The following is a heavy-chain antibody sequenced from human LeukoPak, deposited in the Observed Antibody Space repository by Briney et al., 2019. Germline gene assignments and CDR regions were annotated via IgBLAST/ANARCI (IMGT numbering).Heavy chain of an antibody. V-gene: IGHV3-30*18. CDR2: ISYDGSNK. CDR1: GFTFSSYG. D-gene: IGHD3-16*01. Sequence: PGGSLRLSCAASGFTFSSYGMHWVRQAPGKGLEWVAVISYDGSNKYHADSVKGRFTISRDNSKNTLYLQMNSLRAEDTAVYYCAKDLLIWGKVWGSLKADLWGRGTLVTVSS. CDR3: AKDLLIWGKVWGSLKADL. J-gene: IGHJ2*01.